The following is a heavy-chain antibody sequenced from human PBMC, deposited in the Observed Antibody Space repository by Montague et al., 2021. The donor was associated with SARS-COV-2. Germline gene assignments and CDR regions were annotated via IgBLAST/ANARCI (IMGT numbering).Heavy chain of an antibody. V-gene: IGHV4-39*01. CDR3: ARLPTGFPNWFDT. Sequence: SETLSLTCTVSGGSISSSSYYWGWIRQPPGKGLEWIGSIYYSGSTYYSPSLKSRVTISVDTSKNQFSLKLSSVTAADTAVYYCARLPTGFPNWFDTWGQGILVTVSS. J-gene: IGHJ5*02. CDR2: IYYSGST. D-gene: IGHD3-9*01. CDR1: GGSISSSSYY.